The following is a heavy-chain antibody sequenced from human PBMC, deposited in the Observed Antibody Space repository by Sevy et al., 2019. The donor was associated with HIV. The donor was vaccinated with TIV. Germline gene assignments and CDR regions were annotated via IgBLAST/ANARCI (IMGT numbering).Heavy chain of an antibody. CDR1: GGSISGHY. V-gene: IGHV4-59*08. CDR3: ARHGSQGVYPLDL. Sequence: SETLSLTCAVSGGSISGHYWSWIRQPPGKGLEFIGWIHYTGRTNYTPSVSSRVSMSVDTSTNQFSLKLFSLTAADTAVYYCARHGSQGVYPLDLWGRGTLVTVSS. CDR2: IHYTGRT. D-gene: IGHD2-8*01. J-gene: IGHJ5*02.